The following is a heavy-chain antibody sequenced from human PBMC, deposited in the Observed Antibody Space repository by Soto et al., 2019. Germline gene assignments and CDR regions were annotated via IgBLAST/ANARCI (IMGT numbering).Heavy chain of an antibody. D-gene: IGHD6-6*01. V-gene: IGHV5-10-1*01. CDR2: IDPSDSYT. Sequence: RGESLKISCKGSGYSFTSYWISWVRQMPGKGLEWMGRIDPSDSYTNYSPSFQGHVTISADKSISTAYLQWSSLKASDTAMYYCASAQYSSSSEYYYYYGMDVWGQGTTVTVSS. CDR1: GYSFTSYW. J-gene: IGHJ6*02. CDR3: ASAQYSSSSEYYYYYGMDV.